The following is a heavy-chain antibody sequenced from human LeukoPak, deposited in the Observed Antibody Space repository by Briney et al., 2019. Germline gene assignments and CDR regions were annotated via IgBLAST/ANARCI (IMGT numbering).Heavy chain of an antibody. D-gene: IGHD3-22*01. CDR3: ARTLSSGYPDYFYYMDV. V-gene: IGHV4-39*07. CDR2: IYYSGST. CDR1: GGSISTSSYY. Sequence: SETLSLTCTVSGGSISTSSYYWGWIRQPPGKGLECIGNIYYSGSTYYNPSLKSRVTISVDTSKNQFSLKLSSVTAADTAVYYCARTLSSGYPDYFYYMDVWGKGTTVTISS. J-gene: IGHJ6*03.